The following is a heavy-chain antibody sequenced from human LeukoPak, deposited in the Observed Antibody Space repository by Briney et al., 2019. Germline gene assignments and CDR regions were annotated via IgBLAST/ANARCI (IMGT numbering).Heavy chain of an antibody. CDR1: GGSFSGYY. CDR3: ARDRGPF. CDR2: INHSGST. Sequence: PSETLSLTCAVYGGSFSGYYWSWIRQPPGKGLEWIGKINHSGSTNYNPSLKSRVTISVDTSKNQFSLKLSSVTAADTAVYYCARDRGPFWGQGTLVTVSS. D-gene: IGHD5-24*01. J-gene: IGHJ4*02. V-gene: IGHV4-34*01.